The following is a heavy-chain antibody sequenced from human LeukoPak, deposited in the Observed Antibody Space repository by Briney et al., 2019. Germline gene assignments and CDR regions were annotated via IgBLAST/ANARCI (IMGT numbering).Heavy chain of an antibody. V-gene: IGHV3-23*01. CDR1: GFTFSIYA. CDR3: AKDPGQLGIREVFDV. CDR2: ISGSGGST. J-gene: IGHJ3*01. D-gene: IGHD7-27*01. Sequence: PGGSLTLFCAPSGFTFSIYAMSWVRQSPGKGLEWVSAISGSGGSTYYADSVMGLFTISRDNSKNTLYLQMNSLRAEDTALYYCAKDPGQLGIREVFDVWGQGTMVTVSS.